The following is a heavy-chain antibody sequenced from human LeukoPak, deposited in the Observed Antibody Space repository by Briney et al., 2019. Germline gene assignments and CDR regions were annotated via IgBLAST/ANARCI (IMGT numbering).Heavy chain of an antibody. CDR2: INPSAPST. CDR3: ARVDSSGSVDAFDV. J-gene: IGHJ3*01. Sequence: GASVKVSCKASVYSFSNYYMHWVRQAPGQGLEWMGRINPSAPSTSYAQKFQGRITMASDRSTTTVYMELSSLRSEDTAIYYCARVDSSGSVDAFDVWGQGTMVTVSS. CDR1: VYSFSNYY. D-gene: IGHD3-22*01. V-gene: IGHV1-46*01.